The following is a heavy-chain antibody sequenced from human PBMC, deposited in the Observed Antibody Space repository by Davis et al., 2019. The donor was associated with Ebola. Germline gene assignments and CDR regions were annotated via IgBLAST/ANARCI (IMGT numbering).Heavy chain of an antibody. V-gene: IGHV4-30-4*07. CDR2: IYYSGST. J-gene: IGHJ5*02. Sequence: MPSETLSLTCAVSGGSISSGGYSWSWIRQPPGKGLEWIGYIYYSGSTYYNPSLKSRVTISVDTSKNKFSLKLSSVTAADTAVYYCARGDSSWYNWFDPWGQGTLVTVSS. D-gene: IGHD6-13*01. CDR3: ARGDSSWYNWFDP. CDR1: GGSISSGGYS.